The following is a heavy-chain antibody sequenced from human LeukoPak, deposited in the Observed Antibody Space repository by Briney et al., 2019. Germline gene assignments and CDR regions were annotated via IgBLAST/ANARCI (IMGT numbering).Heavy chain of an antibody. CDR2: IYYSGDS. CDR1: GGSIRSGSHY. V-gene: IGHV4-39*01. D-gene: IGHD5-18*01. CDR3: ARRIGYRFFDY. J-gene: IGHJ4*02. Sequence: SETLSLTCTVSGGSIRSGSHYWGWIRQPPGKGLEWIGSIYYSGDSYYNPSLKSPVTISVDTSKSQFSLKLSSVTAADTAVYYCARRIGYRFFDYWGQGTLVTVSS.